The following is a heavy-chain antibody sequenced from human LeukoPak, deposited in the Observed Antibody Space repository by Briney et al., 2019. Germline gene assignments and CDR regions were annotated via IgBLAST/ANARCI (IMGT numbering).Heavy chain of an antibody. J-gene: IGHJ4*02. D-gene: IGHD2-2*01. V-gene: IGHV4-34*01. Sequence: SETLSLTCAVSGGSISSGGYSWSWIRQPPGKGLEWIGEINHSGSTNYNPSLKSRVTISVDTSKNQFSLKLSSVTAADTAVYYCARVQKIVVVPAAMTLFDYWGQGTLVTVSS. CDR3: ARVQKIVVVPAAMTLFDY. CDR1: GGSISSGGYS. CDR2: INHSGST.